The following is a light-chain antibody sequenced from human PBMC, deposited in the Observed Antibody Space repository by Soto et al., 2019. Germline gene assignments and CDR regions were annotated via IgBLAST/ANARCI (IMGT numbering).Light chain of an antibody. J-gene: IGLJ2*01. CDR1: SSDVGGYKY. V-gene: IGLV2-14*01. CDR3: SSYTSSSTLVV. Sequence: QSALTQRASVSGSPGQSITISCTGTSSDVGGYKYVSWYQQHPGKAPKLMIYEVSNRPSGVSNRFSGSKSGNTASLTISGLQAEDEADYYCSSYTSSSTLVVFGGGTKLTVL. CDR2: EVS.